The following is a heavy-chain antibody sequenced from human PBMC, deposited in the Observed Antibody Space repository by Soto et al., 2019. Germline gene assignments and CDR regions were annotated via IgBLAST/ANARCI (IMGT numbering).Heavy chain of an antibody. D-gene: IGHD6-6*01. Sequence: GASVKVSCKASGYTFTSYAMHWVRQAPGQRLEWMGWINAGNGNTKYSQKFQGRVTITRDTSASTAYMELSSLRSEDTAVYYCARDPQYSSSSGPFDYWGQGTLVTVSS. V-gene: IGHV1-3*01. CDR3: ARDPQYSSSSGPFDY. CDR1: GYTFTSYA. CDR2: INAGNGNT. J-gene: IGHJ4*02.